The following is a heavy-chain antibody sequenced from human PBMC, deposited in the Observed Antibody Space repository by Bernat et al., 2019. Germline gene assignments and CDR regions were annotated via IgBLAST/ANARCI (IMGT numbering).Heavy chain of an antibody. Sequence: EVQLVESGGGLVQPEGSLKLSCAASGFTFSGSAMHWVRQASGKGLEWVGRIRSKANSYATAYAASVKGRFTISRDDSKNTAYLQMNSLKTEDTAVYYCTGSVVVTAERYSGAFDIWGQGTMVTVSS. D-gene: IGHD2-21*02. CDR2: IRSKANSYAT. CDR3: TGSVVVTAERYSGAFDI. J-gene: IGHJ3*02. CDR1: GFTFSGSA. V-gene: IGHV3-73*02.